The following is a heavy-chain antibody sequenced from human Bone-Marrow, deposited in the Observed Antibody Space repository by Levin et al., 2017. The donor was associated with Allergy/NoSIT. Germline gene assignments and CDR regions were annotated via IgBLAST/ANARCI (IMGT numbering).Heavy chain of an antibody. CDR1: GFTFSSYY. J-gene: IGHJ4*02. CDR3: ARGDEYFDY. V-gene: IGHV3-21*06. CDR2: ISSSGRYI. Sequence: GESLKISCAASGFTFSSYYMNWVRQAPGKGLEWLSSISSSGRYISYADSVQGRITISRDNAKNSLYLQMNSLRVDDTAVYYCARGDEYFDYWGQGALVTVSS.